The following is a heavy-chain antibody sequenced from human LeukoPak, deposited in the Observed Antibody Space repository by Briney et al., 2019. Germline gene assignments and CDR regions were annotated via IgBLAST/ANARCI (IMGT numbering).Heavy chain of an antibody. CDR1: GFSFSTHW. V-gene: IGHV3-7*01. Sequence: PGGSLRLSCAASGFSFSTHWMNWVRQAPGGGLEWLANIKPDGSDRYYVDSVRGRFTISRDNAKNLVYLQIDSLRTEDTGVYYCSGRSGFSSIYWGQGTLAKVSS. J-gene: IGHJ4*02. CDR2: IKPDGSDR. CDR3: SGRSGFSSIY. D-gene: IGHD6-19*01.